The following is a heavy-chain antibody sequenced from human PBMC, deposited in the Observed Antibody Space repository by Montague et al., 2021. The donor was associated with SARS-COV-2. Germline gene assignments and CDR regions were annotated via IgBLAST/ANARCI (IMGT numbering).Heavy chain of an antibody. D-gene: IGHD4-17*01. CDR2: IYYSGST. CDR1: GGSIRTSSYY. V-gene: IGHV4-39*01. Sequence: SETLSLTCTVSGGSIRTSSYYWGWIRQPPGKGLDWIGSIYYSGSTYYNPSLKSRVTISVDTSKNQFSLKLSSVTAADTAVYYCAIRGGALDSFDIWGQGTMATVSS. CDR3: AIRGGALDSFDI. J-gene: IGHJ3*02.